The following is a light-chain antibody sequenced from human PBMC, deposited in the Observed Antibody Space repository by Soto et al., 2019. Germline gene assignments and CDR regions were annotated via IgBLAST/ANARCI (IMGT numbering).Light chain of an antibody. CDR3: QQLNNYPIT. V-gene: IGKV1-9*01. CDR2: AAS. CDR1: QGVNSY. J-gene: IGKJ5*01. Sequence: IQLTQSPSSLSASVGDRVTITCRASQGVNSYLAWYQQKPGKAPKLLIYAASALQSGVPSRFSVTGSGTDFTLTISSLQPEDFATYYCQQLNNYPITFGQGTRLEIK.